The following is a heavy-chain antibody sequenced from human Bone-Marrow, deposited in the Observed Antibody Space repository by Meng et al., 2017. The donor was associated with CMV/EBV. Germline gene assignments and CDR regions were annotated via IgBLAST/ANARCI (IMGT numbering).Heavy chain of an antibody. J-gene: IGHJ4*02. CDR1: GFSLRTSGVG. CDR2: IYWDDDK. Sequence: CTFSGFSLRTSGVGVGWIRQPPGKALEWLAVIYWDDDKRYSPSLESRLTITKDTFKNQVVLTMTNMDPVDTATYYCAHIAVAGIWLDYWGQGTLVTVSS. CDR3: AHIAVAGIWLDY. V-gene: IGHV2-5*02. D-gene: IGHD6-19*01.